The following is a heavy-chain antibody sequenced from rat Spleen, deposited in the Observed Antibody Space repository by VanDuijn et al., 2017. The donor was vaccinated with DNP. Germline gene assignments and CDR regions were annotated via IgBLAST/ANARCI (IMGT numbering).Heavy chain of an antibody. D-gene: IGHD1-1*01. Sequence: EVQLVESGGGLVQPGRSLKVSCAASGFSFSDYYMAWVRQAPTKGLEWVATISASGGSTYYRVSVKGRFTISRDNTKSTLYLQMDSLRSEETATYYCARVQVGYYAMDAWGQGTSVTVSS. CDR1: GFSFSDYY. CDR2: ISASGGST. V-gene: IGHV5S11*01. CDR3: ARVQVGYYAMDA. J-gene: IGHJ4*01.